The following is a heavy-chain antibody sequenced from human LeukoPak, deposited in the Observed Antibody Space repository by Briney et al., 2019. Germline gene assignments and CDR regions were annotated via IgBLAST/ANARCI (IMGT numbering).Heavy chain of an antibody. CDR3: TGPGGGGGHMAFDP. CDR2: ISGDGSNR. Sequence: GGSLRLSCAASGFTFSSYWMHWVRQSPGKGLVWVSCISGDGSNRRYADSVKGRFTISRDNAKDTLYLQLDSLRVEDTAVYYCTGPGGGGGHMAFDPWGQGTLVTVSS. J-gene: IGHJ5*02. CDR1: GFTFSSYW. D-gene: IGHD2-21*01. V-gene: IGHV3-74*01.